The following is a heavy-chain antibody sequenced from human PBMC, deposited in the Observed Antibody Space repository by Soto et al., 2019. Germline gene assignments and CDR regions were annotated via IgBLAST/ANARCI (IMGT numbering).Heavy chain of an antibody. Sequence: QVQLVESGGGVVQPGRSLRLSCAASGFTFSSYGMHWVRQAPGKGLEWVAVIWYDGSNKYYADSVKGRFTISRDNSKNTLYLQMNSLRAEDTAVYYCARNIPCYDDAFDIWGQGTMVTVSS. CDR3: ARNIPCYDDAFDI. V-gene: IGHV3-33*01. CDR2: IWYDGSNK. J-gene: IGHJ3*02. D-gene: IGHD2-2*01. CDR1: GFTFSSYG.